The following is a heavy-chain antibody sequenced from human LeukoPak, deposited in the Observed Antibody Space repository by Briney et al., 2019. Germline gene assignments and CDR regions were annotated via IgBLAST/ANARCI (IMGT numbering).Heavy chain of an antibody. CDR3: ARDMGPGSGNQYYYYYGMDV. V-gene: IGHV3-30-3*01. J-gene: IGHJ6*02. Sequence: GGSLRLSCAASGFTFSSYAMSWVRQAPGKGLEWVAVISYDGSNKYYADSVKGRFTISRDNSKNTLYLQMNSLRAEDTAVYYCARDMGPGSGNQYYYYYGMDVWGQGTTVTVSS. CDR1: GFTFSSYA. CDR2: ISYDGSNK. D-gene: IGHD3-10*01.